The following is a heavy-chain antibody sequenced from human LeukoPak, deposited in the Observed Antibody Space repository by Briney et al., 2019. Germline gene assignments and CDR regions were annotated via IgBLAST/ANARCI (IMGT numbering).Heavy chain of an antibody. CDR3: VSPRGFSYGYFDY. CDR1: GGSISSSSAY. Sequence: SETLSLTCTVSGGSISSSSAYWGWIRQPPGKGLEWIGSIYYSKNTYYNPSLKSRVTISADTSKNQFSLTQGSSSAADTAVYYCVSPRGFSYGYFDYWGQGTLVTVSS. V-gene: IGHV4-39*01. CDR2: IYYSKNT. D-gene: IGHD5-18*01. J-gene: IGHJ4*02.